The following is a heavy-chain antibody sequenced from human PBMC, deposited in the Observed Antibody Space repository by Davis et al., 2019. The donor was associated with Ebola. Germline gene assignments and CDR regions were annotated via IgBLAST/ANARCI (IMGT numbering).Heavy chain of an antibody. D-gene: IGHD4-17*01. Sequence: ESLKISCAASGFTFSSYWMSWIRQPPGKGLEWIGEINHSGSTNYNPSLKSRVTISVDTSKNQFSLKLSSVTAADTAVYYCATGVLGDYVYYYYGMDVWGQGTTVTVSS. V-gene: IGHV4-34*08. CDR1: GFTFSSYW. J-gene: IGHJ6*02. CDR3: ATGVLGDYVYYYYGMDV. CDR2: INHSGST.